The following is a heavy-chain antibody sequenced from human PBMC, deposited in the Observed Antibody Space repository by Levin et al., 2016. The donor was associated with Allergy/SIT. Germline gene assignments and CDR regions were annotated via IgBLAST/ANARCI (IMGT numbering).Heavy chain of an antibody. CDR3: ASEVDTAMASGFDP. D-gene: IGHD5-18*01. Sequence: GESLKISCAASGFTFSSYGMHWVRQAPGKGLEWVAVIWYDGSNKYYADSVKGRFTISRDNSKNTLYLQMNSLRAEDTAVYYCASEVDTAMASGFDPWGQGTLVTVSS. J-gene: IGHJ5*02. CDR2: IWYDGSNK. CDR1: GFTFSSYG. V-gene: IGHV3-33*01.